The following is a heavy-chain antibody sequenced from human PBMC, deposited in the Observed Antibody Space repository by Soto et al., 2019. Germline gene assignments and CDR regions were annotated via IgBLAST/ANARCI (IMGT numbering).Heavy chain of an antibody. CDR1: GYTFTSYA. Sequence: ASVKVSCKASGYTFTSYAMHGVRQAHGQRLEWMGWINAGNGNTKYSQKFQGRVTITRDTSASTAYMELSSLRSEDTAVYYCARDSLDYYDSSGYYYFDYWGQGTLVTVSS. CDR2: INAGNGNT. J-gene: IGHJ4*02. V-gene: IGHV1-3*01. D-gene: IGHD3-22*01. CDR3: ARDSLDYYDSSGYYYFDY.